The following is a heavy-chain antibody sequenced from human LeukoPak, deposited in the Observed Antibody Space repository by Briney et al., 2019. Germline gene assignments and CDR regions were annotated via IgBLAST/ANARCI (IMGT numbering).Heavy chain of an antibody. D-gene: IGHD1-26*01. Sequence: QPGGSLRLSCAASRFRFSTFPMGWVRQAPGKGLEWVSGISAGGETTFYADSVRGRLTISRDNAENTLYLQMNSLGAEDTAVYYCARVGQGEWFFDLWGRGTLVTVSS. CDR2: ISAGGETT. V-gene: IGHV3-23*01. CDR3: ARVGQGEWFFDL. CDR1: RFRFSTFP. J-gene: IGHJ2*01.